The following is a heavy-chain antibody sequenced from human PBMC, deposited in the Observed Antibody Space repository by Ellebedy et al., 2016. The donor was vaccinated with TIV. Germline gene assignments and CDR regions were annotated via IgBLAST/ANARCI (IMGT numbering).Heavy chain of an antibody. Sequence: MPSETLSLTCTVSGGSISSGNYYWNWTRQPPGKGLEWLGYIYYSGTTHYNPSLKSRITMSVDTSKNQFSLNLTSVTGADSAVYYCARSPPLGRVLVNHWFDPWGQGTLVTVSS. V-gene: IGHV4-30-4*01. CDR1: GGSISSGNYY. CDR3: ARSPPLGRVLVNHWFDP. D-gene: IGHD3-22*01. CDR2: IYYSGTT. J-gene: IGHJ5*02.